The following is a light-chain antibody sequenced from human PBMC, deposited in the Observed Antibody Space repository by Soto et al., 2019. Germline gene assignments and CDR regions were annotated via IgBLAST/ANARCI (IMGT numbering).Light chain of an antibody. Sequence: DIQMTQSPSSLAASVGARVTITCRASQSISTYLNWYQQKPGKAPMVLIFDASRLQSGVASRFSGSGSGTDFTLTISSLQPEDSATYYCQQSYSAPWTFGQGTKVQVK. J-gene: IGKJ1*01. V-gene: IGKV1-39*01. CDR3: QQSYSAPWT. CDR1: QSISTY. CDR2: DAS.